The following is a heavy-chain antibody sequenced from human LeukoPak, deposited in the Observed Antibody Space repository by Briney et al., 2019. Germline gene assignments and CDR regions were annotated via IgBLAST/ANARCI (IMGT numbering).Heavy chain of an antibody. CDR1: GGSFSGYY. CDR2: INHSGST. Sequence: PSETLSLTCAVYGGSFSGYYWSWIRQPPGKGLEWIGEINHSGSTNYNPSLKSRVTISVDTSKNQFSLKLSSVTAADTAVYYCARGRRRYDILTGYPTPFDYWGQGTLVTVSS. V-gene: IGHV4-34*01. D-gene: IGHD3-9*01. J-gene: IGHJ4*02. CDR3: ARGRRRYDILTGYPTPFDY.